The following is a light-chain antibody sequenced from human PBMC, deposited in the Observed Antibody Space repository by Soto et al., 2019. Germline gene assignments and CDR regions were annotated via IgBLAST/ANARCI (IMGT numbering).Light chain of an antibody. J-gene: IGLJ1*01. CDR1: SSDVVTYNL. CDR3: AAWDDSLNGFYV. CDR2: EGT. Sequence: QSALTQPASVSGSPGQSISISCTGTSSDVVTYNLVSWYQQHPGKAPTVLIYEGTKRPSGVSNRFSGSKSGNTASLTISGLQTEDEADYYCAAWDDSLNGFYVFGTGTKLTVL. V-gene: IGLV2-23*01.